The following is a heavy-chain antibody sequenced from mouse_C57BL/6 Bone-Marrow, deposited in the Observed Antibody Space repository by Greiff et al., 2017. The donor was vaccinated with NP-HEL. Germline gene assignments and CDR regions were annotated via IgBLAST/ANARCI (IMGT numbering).Heavy chain of an antibody. CDR3: ARQLQGFAY. CDR2: INPGSGGT. D-gene: IGHD1-1*01. V-gene: IGHV1-54*01. J-gene: IGHJ3*01. Sequence: QVHVKQSGAELVRPGTSVKVSCKASGYAFTNYLIAWVKQRPGQGLEWIGVINPGSGGTNYNEKFKGKATLTADKSSSTAYMQLSSLTSEDSAVYFCARQLQGFAYWGQGTLVTVSA. CDR1: GYAFTNYL.